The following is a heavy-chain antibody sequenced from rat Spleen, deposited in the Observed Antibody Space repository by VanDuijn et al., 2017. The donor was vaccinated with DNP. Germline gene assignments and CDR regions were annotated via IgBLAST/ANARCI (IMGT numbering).Heavy chain of an antibody. CDR2: IRFDGGSI. V-gene: IGHV5-22*01. CDR3: AIYFYSGDNWFAY. J-gene: IGHJ3*01. CDR1: GFTFSDYY. D-gene: IGHD1-1*01. Sequence: EVQLVESGGGLVQPGRSLKLSCAASGFTFSDYYMAWVRQAPTKGLEWVAYIRFDGGSIYYGDSVKGRFTISRDNAKSTLFLQMNSLRSEDMATYYCAIYFYSGDNWFAYWGQGTLVTVSS.